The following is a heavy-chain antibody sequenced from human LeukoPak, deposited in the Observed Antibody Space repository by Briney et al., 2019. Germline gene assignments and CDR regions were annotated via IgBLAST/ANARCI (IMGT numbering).Heavy chain of an antibody. D-gene: IGHD5-24*01. CDR3: ARFYNVVSAFDY. CDR2: IKHTGIT. Sequence: SETLSLTCDVFGASFSDSSWHWVRQPPGKGLEWIGEIKHTGITNYNPSLKSRLTISKDTSRNQFSLILNSMTAADTALYFCARFYNVVSAFDYWGQGIVVTVSS. CDR1: GASFSDSS. J-gene: IGHJ4*02. V-gene: IGHV4-34*01.